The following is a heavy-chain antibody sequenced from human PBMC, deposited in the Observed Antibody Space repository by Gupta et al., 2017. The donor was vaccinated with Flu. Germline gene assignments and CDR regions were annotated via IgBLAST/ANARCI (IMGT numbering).Heavy chain of an antibody. V-gene: IGHV3-21*01. Sequence: EVRLVESGGGLVKPGGSLKLSCAASGFIFGPYFITWVRQAPGKGLEWVSSISSSSSSIYYADSVKGRFTISRDNAKNSLSLQLNSLRVEDTAVYYCVRHFSDRDAFDVWGQGTTVTVFS. J-gene: IGHJ3*01. CDR2: ISSSSSSI. CDR1: GFIFGPYF. D-gene: IGHD3-22*01. CDR3: VRHFSDRDAFDV.